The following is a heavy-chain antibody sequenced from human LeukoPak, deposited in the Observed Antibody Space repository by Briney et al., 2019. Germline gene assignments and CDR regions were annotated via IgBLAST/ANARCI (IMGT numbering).Heavy chain of an antibody. V-gene: IGHV3-7*02. Sequence: GRSLRLSCAVSGFSISSYTMHWVRQAPGKGLEWVASIKDDGSEKHFLDSVNGRFAISRDNAKNSLYLQMSSLRAEDTAVYYCARRGITISGVLVYHYSGLDVWGQGTTVTVSS. CDR1: GFSISSYT. CDR3: ARRGITISGVLVYHYSGLDV. J-gene: IGHJ6*02. CDR2: IKDDGSEK. D-gene: IGHD3-3*01.